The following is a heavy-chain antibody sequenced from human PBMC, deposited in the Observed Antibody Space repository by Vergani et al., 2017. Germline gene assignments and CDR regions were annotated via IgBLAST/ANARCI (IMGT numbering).Heavy chain of an antibody. CDR2: SYYTGTT. CDR3: ARQRLNIFGVVTHFDY. V-gene: IGHV4-39*01. J-gene: IGHJ4*02. CDR1: NDSVSNTFYY. Sequence: QVQLQESGPGLVKPSETLSLTCTVSNDSVSNTFYYWGWIRQTPGKGLEWIGSSYYTGTTYYNEAHKSRLTISVDTSKNQFSLNVTSVTAADTAVYYCARQRLNIFGVVTHFDYWGQGTLVTVSS. D-gene: IGHD3-3*02.